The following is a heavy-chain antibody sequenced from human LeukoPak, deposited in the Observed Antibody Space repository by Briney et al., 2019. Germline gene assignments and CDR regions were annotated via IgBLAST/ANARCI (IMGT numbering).Heavy chain of an antibody. CDR1: GGSFSGYY. V-gene: IGHV4-34*01. CDR3: AAQYSGYVRLDY. CDR2: ISHSGST. J-gene: IGHJ4*02. D-gene: IGHD5-12*01. Sequence: SETLSLTCAVYGGSFSGYYWSWIRQPPGKGLEWIGEISHSGSTNYNPSLKSRVTISVNTSKNQSSLKLRSVTAADTAVYYCAAQYSGYVRLDYWGQGTLVTVSS.